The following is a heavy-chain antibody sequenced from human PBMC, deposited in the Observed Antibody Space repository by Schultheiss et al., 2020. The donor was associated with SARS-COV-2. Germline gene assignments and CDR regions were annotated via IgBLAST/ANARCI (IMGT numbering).Heavy chain of an antibody. D-gene: IGHD3-3*01. J-gene: IGHJ5*02. CDR1: GGSFSGYY. CDR3: ARANTIFGVVIIFYGFDP. CDR2: IYYSGST. V-gene: IGHV4-31*01. Sequence: SETLSLTCAVYGGSFSGYYWSWIRQHPGKGLEWIGYIYYSGSTYYNPSLKSLVTISVDTSKNQFSLKLSSVTAADTAVYYCARANTIFGVVIIFYGFDPWGQGTLVTVSS.